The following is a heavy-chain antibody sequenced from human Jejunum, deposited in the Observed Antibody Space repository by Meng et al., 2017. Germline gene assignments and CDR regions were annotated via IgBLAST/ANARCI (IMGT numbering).Heavy chain of an antibody. CDR3: AKTSNIACYGF. CDR2: IYHSGTT. V-gene: IGHV4-38-2*02. Sequence: SETLSLTCSVSSYSTNSGYYWGWIRQPPGKGLEWIGCIYHSGTTYYNPSLKSRVSISIDTSKNQFSRKLSYVTAADTAVYYCAKTSNIACYGFWGQGILVTVSS. D-gene: IGHD2-2*01. CDR1: SYSTNSGYY. J-gene: IGHJ4*02.